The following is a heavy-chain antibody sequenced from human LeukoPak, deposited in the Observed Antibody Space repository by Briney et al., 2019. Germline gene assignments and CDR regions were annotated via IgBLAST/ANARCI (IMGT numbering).Heavy chain of an antibody. D-gene: IGHD4-17*01. CDR1: GFTFSSYA. V-gene: IGHV3-23*01. Sequence: TGGSLRLSCAASGFTFSSYAMSWVRQAPGKGLGWVSAISGSGDSTYYADSVKGRFTISRDNSKNTLYLQMNSLRAEDTAVYYCAKTRGGYGDPPYFDYWGQGTLVTVSS. J-gene: IGHJ4*02. CDR2: ISGSGDST. CDR3: AKTRGGYGDPPYFDY.